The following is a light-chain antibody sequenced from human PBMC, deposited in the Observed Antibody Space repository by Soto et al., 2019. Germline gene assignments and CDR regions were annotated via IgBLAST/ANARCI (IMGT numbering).Light chain of an antibody. V-gene: IGKV1-9*01. CDR1: QGISSY. CDR3: QQLNSYPLT. Sequence: DLQLTQSPSFLSASVGDRVTITCRASQGISSYLAWYQQKPGKAPKLLIYAASTLQSGVPSRFSGSGSGTEFHLTISSLQPEDFATYYYQQLNSYPLTFGGGTKVEIK. CDR2: AAS. J-gene: IGKJ4*01.